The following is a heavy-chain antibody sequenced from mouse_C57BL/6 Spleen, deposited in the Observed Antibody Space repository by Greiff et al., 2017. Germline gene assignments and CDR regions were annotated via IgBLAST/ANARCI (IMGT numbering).Heavy chain of an antibody. D-gene: IGHD1-1*01. CDR3: ARDGSSRFAY. J-gene: IGHJ3*01. V-gene: IGHV5-17*01. CDR1: GFTFSDYG. CDR2: ISSGSSTI. Sequence: EVHLVESGGGLVKPGGSLKLSCAASGFTFSDYGMHWVRQAPEKGLEWVAYISSGSSTIYYADTVKGRFTISRDNAKNTLFLQMTSLRSGDTAMYYCARDGSSRFAYWGQGTLVTVSA.